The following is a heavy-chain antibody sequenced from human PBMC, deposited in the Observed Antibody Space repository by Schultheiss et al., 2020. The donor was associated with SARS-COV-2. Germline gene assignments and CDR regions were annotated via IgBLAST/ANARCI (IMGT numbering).Heavy chain of an antibody. CDR3: ARDRRRTYGDSTDY. CDR1: GFAFSSYG. CDR2: IWYDGSNK. Sequence: GGSLRFSCAASGFAFSSYGMHWVRQAPGKGLEWVAVIWYDGSNKYYADSVKGRFTISRDNFEHRVYLQMSSLTSDDTGVYYCARDRRRTYGDSTDYWGQGTQVTVSS. D-gene: IGHD4-17*01. V-gene: IGHV3-33*08. J-gene: IGHJ4*02.